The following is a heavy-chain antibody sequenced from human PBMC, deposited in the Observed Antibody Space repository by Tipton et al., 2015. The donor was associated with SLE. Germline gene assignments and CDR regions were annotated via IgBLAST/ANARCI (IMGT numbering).Heavy chain of an antibody. CDR2: INHSGST. J-gene: IGHJ4*02. V-gene: IGHV4-34*01. D-gene: IGHD1-1*01. Sequence: LRLSCAASGFTFSSHEMNWVRQAPGKGLEWIGEINHSGSTNYNPSLKSRVTISVDTSKNQFSLKLSSVTAADTAVYYCARDQLVLSVGLDYWGQGTLVTVSS. CDR3: ARDQLVLSVGLDY. CDR1: GFTFSSHE.